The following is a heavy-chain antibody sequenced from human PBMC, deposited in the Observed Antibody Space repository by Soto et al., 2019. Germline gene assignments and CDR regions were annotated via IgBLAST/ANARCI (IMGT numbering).Heavy chain of an antibody. J-gene: IGHJ6*02. CDR1: GFTFSAFG. CDR2: ISYDGILK. Sequence: GGSLRLSCETSGFTFSAFGMHWVRQAPGKGLEWVAIISYDGILKYYADSVKGRFTISRDTSKSALYLQMNSLRPEDTAVYYCAKDFKISGGHYGSLNYYYGMDVWGQGTTVTVS. CDR3: AKDFKISGGHYGSLNYYYGMDV. D-gene: IGHD3-10*01. V-gene: IGHV3-30*18.